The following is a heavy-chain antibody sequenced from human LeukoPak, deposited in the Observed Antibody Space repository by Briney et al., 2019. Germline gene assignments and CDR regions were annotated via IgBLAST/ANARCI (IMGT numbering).Heavy chain of an antibody. J-gene: IGHJ3*01. Sequence: GRSLRLSCAASGSTFTNAWMNWVCQAPGKGLEWGGRIKSKSDGGTTDYAARVNGRFTISKADPKITLYLQMNSLNTEHTAVYNSANGLWHYDAFDVWGKGTMVTVSS. CDR1: GSTFTNAW. CDR3: ANGLWHYDAFDV. V-gene: IGHV3-15*01. D-gene: IGHD3-10*01. CDR2: IKSKSDGGTT.